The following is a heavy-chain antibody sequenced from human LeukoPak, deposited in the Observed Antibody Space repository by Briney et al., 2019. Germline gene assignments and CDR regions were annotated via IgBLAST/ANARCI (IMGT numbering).Heavy chain of an antibody. D-gene: IGHD2-2*02. CDR2: INHSGST. J-gene: IGHJ4*02. CDR3: ARGGGYCSSTSCYTWDH. Sequence: SETLSLTCAVYGGSFSGYYWSWIRQPPGKGLEWIGEINHSGSTNYNPSLKSRVTISVDTSKNQFSLKLSSVTAADTAVYYCARGGGYCSSTSCYTWDHWGQGTLVTVSS. V-gene: IGHV4-34*01. CDR1: GGSFSGYY.